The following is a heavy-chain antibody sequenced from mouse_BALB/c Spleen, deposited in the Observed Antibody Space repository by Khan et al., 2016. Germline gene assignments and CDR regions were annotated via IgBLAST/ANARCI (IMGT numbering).Heavy chain of an antibody. J-gene: IGHJ2*01. V-gene: IGHV3-2*02. CDR3: ARNYFFDY. CDR1: GYSITSDYA. CDR2: ISYSGST. Sequence: EVQLQESGPGLVKPSQSLSPTCTVTGYSITSDYAWNWIRQFPGNKLEWMGYISYSGSTSYNPSLKSRISITRDTSKNQFFLQLNSVTTEDTATYYCARNYFFDYWGQGTTLTVSS.